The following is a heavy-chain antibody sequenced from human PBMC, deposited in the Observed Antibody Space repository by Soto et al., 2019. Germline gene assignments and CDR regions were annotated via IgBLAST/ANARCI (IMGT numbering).Heavy chain of an antibody. CDR3: ASRQRGLMGYYYYGMDV. J-gene: IGHJ6*02. V-gene: IGHV4-34*01. Sequence: KPSETLSLTCAVYGGSFSGYYWSWIRQPPGKGLEWIGEINHSGSTNYNPPLKSRVTISVDTSKNQFSLKLSSVTAADTAVYYCASRQRGLMGYYYYGMDVWGQGTTVTVSS. CDR1: GGSFSGYY. D-gene: IGHD2-8*01. CDR2: INHSGST.